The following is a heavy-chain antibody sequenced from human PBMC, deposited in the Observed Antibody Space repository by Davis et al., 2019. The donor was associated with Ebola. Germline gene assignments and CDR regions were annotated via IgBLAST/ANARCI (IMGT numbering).Heavy chain of an antibody. D-gene: IGHD6-13*01. CDR2: ISSSGSTI. J-gene: IGHJ4*02. Sequence: GGSLRLSCAASGFTFSSYEMNWVRQAPGKGLEWVSYISSSGSTIYYADSVKGRFTISRDNAKNSLYLQMNSLRAEDTALYYCAKEKGYSSRGWKYYFDYWGQGTLVTVSS. CDR1: GFTFSSYE. V-gene: IGHV3-48*03. CDR3: AKEKGYSSRGWKYYFDY.